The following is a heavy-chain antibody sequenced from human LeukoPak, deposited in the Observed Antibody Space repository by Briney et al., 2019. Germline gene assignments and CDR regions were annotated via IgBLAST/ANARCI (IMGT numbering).Heavy chain of an antibody. CDR2: INPNSGGT. V-gene: IGHV1-2*02. CDR3: ARVNILVGYPYYYYGMDV. Sequence: ASVKVSCKASGYTFTGYYMHWVRQAPGQGLEWMGWINPNSGGTNYAQKFRGRVTMTRDTSISTAYMELSRLRSDDTAVYYCARVNILVGYPYYYYGMDVWGQGTTVTVSS. J-gene: IGHJ6*02. D-gene: IGHD3-9*01. CDR1: GYTFTGYY.